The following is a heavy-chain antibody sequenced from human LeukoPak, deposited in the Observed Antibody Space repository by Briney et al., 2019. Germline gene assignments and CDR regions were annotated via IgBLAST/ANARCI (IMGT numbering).Heavy chain of an antibody. V-gene: IGHV3-53*01. Sequence: GGSLRLSCAASGFTVSSNYMSWVGQAPGKGLKWVSVIYSGGSTYYADSVKGRFTISRDNSKNTLYLQMNSLRAEDTAVYYCASRATVTTDRFWFDPWGQGTLVTVSS. CDR3: ASRATVTTDRFWFDP. CDR1: GFTVSSNY. J-gene: IGHJ5*02. CDR2: IYSGGST. D-gene: IGHD4-11*01.